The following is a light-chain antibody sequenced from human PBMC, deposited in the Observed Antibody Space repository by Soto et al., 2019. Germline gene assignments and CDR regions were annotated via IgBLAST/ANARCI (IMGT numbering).Light chain of an antibody. Sequence: EIVLTQSPGTLSLSPGERATLSCRARQSVSSSYLAWYQQQPGQAPRLLIYGASSRATGIPDRFSGSGSGTDFTLTISRLEPEDFAVYYCQQYGSSPLTFGGGTKVEIQ. CDR1: QSVSSSY. V-gene: IGKV3-20*01. CDR3: QQYGSSPLT. J-gene: IGKJ4*01. CDR2: GAS.